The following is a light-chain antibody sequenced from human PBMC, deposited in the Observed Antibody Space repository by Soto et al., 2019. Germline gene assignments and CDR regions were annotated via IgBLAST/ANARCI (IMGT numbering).Light chain of an antibody. CDR1: SSNIGSNY. CDR2: RNN. Sequence: QSVLTQPPSASGAPGQRVTISCSGSSSNIGSNYVYWYQQLPGTAPKLLIYRNNQRRSGVPDRFSGSTSGTSGSLAISGLRSEDEANYYCAAWDDSLSGVLFGGGTKLPVL. V-gene: IGLV1-47*01. J-gene: IGLJ2*01. CDR3: AAWDDSLSGVL.